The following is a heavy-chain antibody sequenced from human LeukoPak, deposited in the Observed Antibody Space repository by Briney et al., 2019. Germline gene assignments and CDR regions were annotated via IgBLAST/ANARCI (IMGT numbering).Heavy chain of an antibody. CDR2: IYYSGST. V-gene: IGHV4-59*01. J-gene: IGHJ4*02. CDR3: ASSSSWYGLDY. CDR1: GGSLSSYY. D-gene: IGHD6-13*01. Sequence: PSETLSLTCTVSGGSLSSYYWSWIRQPPGKGLEWIGYIYYSGSTNYNPSLKSRVTISVDTSKNQFSLKLSSVTAADTAVYYCASSSSWYGLDYWGQGTLVTVSS.